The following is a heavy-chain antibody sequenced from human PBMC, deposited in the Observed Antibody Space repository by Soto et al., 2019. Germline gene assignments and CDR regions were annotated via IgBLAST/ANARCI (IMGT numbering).Heavy chain of an antibody. CDR1: GFTFSSYA. J-gene: IGHJ4*02. CDR2: ISHSGGST. CDR3: AKAVSAGYTSGWFRTPSDF. D-gene: IGHD6-19*01. Sequence: GGSLRLSCAASGFTFSSYAMSWVRQAPGKGLEWVSSISHSGGSTYYADSVKGRFTISRDNSDNTLYLQMNSLRAEDTAVYYSAKAVSAGYTSGWFRTPSDFWGQGTLVTVSS. V-gene: IGHV3-23*01.